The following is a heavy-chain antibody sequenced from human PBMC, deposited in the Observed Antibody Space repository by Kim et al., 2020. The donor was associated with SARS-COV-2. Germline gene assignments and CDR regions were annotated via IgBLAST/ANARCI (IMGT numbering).Heavy chain of an antibody. J-gene: IGHJ6*02. Sequence: SETLSLTCTVSGGSISSGGYYWSWIRQHPGKGLEWIGYIYYSGSTYYNPSLKSRVTISVDTSKNQFSLKLSSVTAADTAVYYCARAGEYDYGALKVYYYGMDVWGQGTTVTVSS. D-gene: IGHD4-17*01. CDR1: GGSISSGGYY. V-gene: IGHV4-31*03. CDR2: IYYSGST. CDR3: ARAGEYDYGALKVYYYGMDV.